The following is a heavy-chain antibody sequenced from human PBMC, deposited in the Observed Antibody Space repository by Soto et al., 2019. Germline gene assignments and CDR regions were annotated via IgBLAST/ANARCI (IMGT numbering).Heavy chain of an antibody. CDR2: IYYIGNT. V-gene: IGHV4-39*01. CDR3: GGQDYGAKGYYFEN. D-gene: IGHD4-17*01. J-gene: IGHJ4*02. Sequence: QLQLQESGSGLVKPSETLSLTCIVSNGSISSRSSYWGWIRQTPGKGLEWIGSIYYIGNTDDNPSLKRRVTIAIDTSKTQFDLKMNSVTAADTAVDFCGGQDYGAKGYYFENWGQGALVTGSS. CDR1: NGSISSRSSY.